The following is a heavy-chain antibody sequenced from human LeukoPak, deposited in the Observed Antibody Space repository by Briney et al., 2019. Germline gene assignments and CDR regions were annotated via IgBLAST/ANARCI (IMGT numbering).Heavy chain of an antibody. CDR1: GFTFNNYA. CDR2: ISGSGGST. J-gene: IGHJ4*02. V-gene: IGHV3-23*01. Sequence: SGGSLRLSCAASGFTFNNYAMSWVRQAPGKGLEWVSAISGSGGSTYYADSVKGRFTISRDNSKNTLYLQMNSLRAEDTAVYYCAWGSGSYCNVISTPWNYWGQGTLVTVSS. D-gene: IGHD3-10*01. CDR3: AWGSGSYCNVISTPWNY.